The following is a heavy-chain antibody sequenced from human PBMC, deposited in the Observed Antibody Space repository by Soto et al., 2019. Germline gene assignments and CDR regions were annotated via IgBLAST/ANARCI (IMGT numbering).Heavy chain of an antibody. J-gene: IGHJ4*02. Sequence: ASVKVSCKASGGTFSSYAISWVRQAPGQGLEWMGWISSYNGKTNYAQKLKGRVTMTTDTSTSTAYMELRSLRSDDTAVYYCARSPIGKGYWGQGTLVTVSS. V-gene: IGHV1-18*01. CDR1: GGTFSSYA. CDR2: ISSYNGKT. CDR3: ARSPIGKGY. D-gene: IGHD3-10*01.